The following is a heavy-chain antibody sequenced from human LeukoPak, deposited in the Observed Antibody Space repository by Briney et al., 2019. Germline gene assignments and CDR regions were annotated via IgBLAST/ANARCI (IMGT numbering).Heavy chain of an antibody. D-gene: IGHD5/OR15-5a*01. J-gene: IGHJ4*02. V-gene: IGHV3-11*01. Sequence: GGSLRLSCAASGFSFSDYYMSWIRQAPGKGLEWVSYITGSGSTIYYAGSVKGRFTVSRDNTQNSLYLQMDSLRVEDTAVYYCASEVSSTPGFWGQGTLVTVSS. CDR2: ITGSGSTI. CDR3: ASEVSSTPGF. CDR1: GFSFSDYY.